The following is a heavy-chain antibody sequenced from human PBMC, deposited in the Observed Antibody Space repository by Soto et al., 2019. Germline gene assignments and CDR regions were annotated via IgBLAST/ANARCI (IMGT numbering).Heavy chain of an antibody. CDR1: GFTFSNFA. D-gene: IGHD2-2*01. CDR2: ISGSTGST. V-gene: IGHV3-23*01. CDR3: AKDTSSSPYYMDV. J-gene: IGHJ6*03. Sequence: GGSLRLSCAASGFTFSNFAMSWVRHAPGKELEWVSEISGSTGSTYYADSVKGRFTISRDNSKNTLHLQMNSLRAEDTAVYYCAKDTSSSPYYMDVWGKGTTVTVSS.